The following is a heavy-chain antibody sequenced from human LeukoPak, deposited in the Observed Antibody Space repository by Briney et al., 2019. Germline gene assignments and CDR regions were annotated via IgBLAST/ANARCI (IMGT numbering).Heavy chain of an antibody. J-gene: IGHJ6*03. CDR2: LSSTGNTI. CDR3: ASGLRSPSRYYLMDV. CDR1: GLIFSDYY. D-gene: IGHD3-16*01. V-gene: IGHV3-11*01. Sequence: GGSLRLSCAASGLIFSDYYMCWISQAPGKGLEWISYLSSTGNTIYYSDSVKGRFTMSRDNAKNSLFLELTSLRVEDTALYFCASGLRSPSRYYLMDVGGKGTTVTVSS.